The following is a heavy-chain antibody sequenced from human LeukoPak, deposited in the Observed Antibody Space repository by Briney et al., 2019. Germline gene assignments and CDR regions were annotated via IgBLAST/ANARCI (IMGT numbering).Heavy chain of an antibody. Sequence: GGSLRLSCAASGFTFSSYWMHWVRQAPGKGLVWVSRINSDGSSTNYADSVKGRFTISRDNAKNTLYLQMNSLRAEDTAVYYCARGGTNWNGFDYWGQGTLVTVSS. D-gene: IGHD1-20*01. CDR2: INSDGSST. J-gene: IGHJ4*02. CDR3: ARGGTNWNGFDY. CDR1: GFTFSSYW. V-gene: IGHV3-74*01.